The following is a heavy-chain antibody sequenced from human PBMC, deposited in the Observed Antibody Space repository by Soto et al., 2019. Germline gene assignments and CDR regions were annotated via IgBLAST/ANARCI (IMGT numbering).Heavy chain of an antibody. CDR1: GYTFTSYY. CDR2: INPSGGST. CDR3: ARDHQPALYGESWGGMDV. J-gene: IGHJ6*02. Sequence: AAVKVSCKASGYTFTSYYMHWVRQAPGQGLEWMGIINPSGGSTSYAQKFQGRVTMTRDTSTSTVYMELSSLRSEDTAVYYCARDHQPALYGESWGGMDVWRQGTTVTVS. V-gene: IGHV1-46*01. D-gene: IGHD4-17*01.